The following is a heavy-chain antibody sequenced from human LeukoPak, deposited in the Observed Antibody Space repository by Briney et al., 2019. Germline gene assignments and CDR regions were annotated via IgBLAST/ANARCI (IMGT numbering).Heavy chain of an antibody. Sequence: ASVKVSCKASGYTFTSYGISWVRQAPGQGLEWMGWISAYNGNTNYAQKLQGRVTMTTDTSTSTAYMELRSLRSDDTAVYYCARGSPRSEWFGEFPPDYWGQGTLVTVSS. V-gene: IGHV1-18*01. CDR1: GYTFTSYG. J-gene: IGHJ4*02. CDR3: ARGSPRSEWFGEFPPDY. CDR2: ISAYNGNT. D-gene: IGHD3-10*01.